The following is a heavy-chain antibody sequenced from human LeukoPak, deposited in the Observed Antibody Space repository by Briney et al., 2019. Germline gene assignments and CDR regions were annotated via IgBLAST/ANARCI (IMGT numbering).Heavy chain of an antibody. V-gene: IGHV1-2*06. CDR2: INPNSGDT. D-gene: IGHD4-17*01. Sequence: ASVKVSCKASGFTFTAYQMHWVRQAPGQGLEWIGRINPNSGDTNYAQKFQGRVTMTRDMSINTAYMELSSLRSDDTAVYYCARKYGPGPFDHWGQGTLVPVSS. J-gene: IGHJ4*02. CDR3: ARKYGPGPFDH. CDR1: GFTFTAYQ.